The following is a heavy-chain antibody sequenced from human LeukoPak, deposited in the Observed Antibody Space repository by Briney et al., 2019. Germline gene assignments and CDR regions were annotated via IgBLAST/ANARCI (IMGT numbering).Heavy chain of an antibody. CDR2: ISGSGGST. CDR1: GFTFSSYG. V-gene: IGHV3-23*01. Sequence: GGPLRLSCAASGFTFSSYGMSWVRQAPGKGLEGVSAISGSGGSTYYAHSVKARFPLSRDNSKNTLYLKMNSLRAGHTAVYYCVNALAYCGGDCYPGAFDIWGQGTMVTVSS. CDR3: VNALAYCGGDCYPGAFDI. D-gene: IGHD2-21*02. J-gene: IGHJ3*02.